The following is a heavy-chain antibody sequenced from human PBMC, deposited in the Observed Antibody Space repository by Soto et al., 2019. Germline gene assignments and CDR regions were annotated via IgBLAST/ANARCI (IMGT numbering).Heavy chain of an antibody. CDR2: INPSGGST. CDR1: GYTFTSYY. J-gene: IGHJ5*02. CDR3: ARGHSSSGGQPPLHNWFDP. D-gene: IGHD6-6*01. Sequence: QVQLVQSGAEVKKPGASVKVSCKASGYTFTSYYMHWVRQAPGQGLEWMGIINPSGGSTSYAQKFQGRVTMTRDTCTSTVYMELSSLRSEDTAVYYCARGHSSSGGQPPLHNWFDPWGQGTLVTVSS. V-gene: IGHV1-46*03.